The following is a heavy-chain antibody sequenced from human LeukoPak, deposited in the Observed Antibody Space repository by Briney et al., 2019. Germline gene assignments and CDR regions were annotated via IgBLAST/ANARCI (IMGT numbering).Heavy chain of an antibody. Sequence: ASVKVSCKASGYTFTTYGISWVRQAPGQGLEWMGWISTYNGDTKYAQKLQGRVTMTADTSTSTTYMELRSLRSDDTAVYYCARGIVGATEGLDYWGQGTLVTVSS. J-gene: IGHJ4*02. CDR2: ISTYNGDT. CDR1: GYTFTTYG. V-gene: IGHV1-18*01. CDR3: ARGIVGATEGLDY. D-gene: IGHD1-26*01.